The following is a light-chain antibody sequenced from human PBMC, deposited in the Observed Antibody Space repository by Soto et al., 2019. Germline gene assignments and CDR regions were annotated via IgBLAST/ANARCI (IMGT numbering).Light chain of an antibody. CDR1: QSVSSN. J-gene: IGKJ1*01. CDR2: GAS. V-gene: IGKV3-15*01. CDR3: QHYNNWPTWT. Sequence: EIVMTQSPATLSVSPGERATLSCRASQSVSSNLAWYQQKPGQAPRLLIYGASTRATGIPARFSGSGSGTEFTLTISSQQSEDFAVYYCQHYNNWPTWTFGQGTKVEIK.